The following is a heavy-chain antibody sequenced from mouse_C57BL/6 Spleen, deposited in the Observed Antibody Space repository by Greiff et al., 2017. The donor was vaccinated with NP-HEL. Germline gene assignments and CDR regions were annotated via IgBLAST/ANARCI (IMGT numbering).Heavy chain of an antibody. V-gene: IGHV1-82*01. Sequence: QVQLQQSGPELVKPGASVKISCKASGYAFSSSWMNWVKQRPGKGLEWIGRIYPGDGDTNYNGKFKGKATLTADKSSSTAYMQLSSLTSEDSAVYFCARALSPHFDVWGTGTTVTVSS. CDR3: ARALSPHFDV. CDR2: IYPGDGDT. CDR1: GYAFSSSW. D-gene: IGHD6-1*01. J-gene: IGHJ1*03.